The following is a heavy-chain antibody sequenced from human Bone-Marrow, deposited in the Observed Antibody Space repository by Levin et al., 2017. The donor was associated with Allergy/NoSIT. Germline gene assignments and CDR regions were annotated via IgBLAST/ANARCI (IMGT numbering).Heavy chain of an antibody. CDR1: GFTLSAYG. V-gene: IGHV3-33*01. CDR2: ILYDGSNE. Sequence: LSLTCAASGFTLSAYGMHWVRQAPGKGLQWVAVILYDGSNEYYADSVKGRFTISRDTSKNTLHLQMNSLRVEDTAIYYCARDYFGSGTYYNPAYWGQGTLVTVSS. J-gene: IGHJ4*02. CDR3: ARDYFGSGTYYNPAY. D-gene: IGHD3-10*01.